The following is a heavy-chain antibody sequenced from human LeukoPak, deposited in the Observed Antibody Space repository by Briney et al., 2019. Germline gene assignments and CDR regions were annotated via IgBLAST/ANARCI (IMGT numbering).Heavy chain of an antibody. CDR2: IYPDDSNT. D-gene: IGHD6-13*01. CDR3: ARQGAAGKYYYYYMDV. Sequence: GESLKISCRGSGYNFPIYWIGWVRQMPGQGLEWMGIIYPDDSNTIYGPSFQGQVTISADKSINTAYLEWSSLKASDTAVYYCARQGAAGKYYYYYMDVWGKGTTVTVSS. V-gene: IGHV5-51*01. CDR1: GYNFPIYW. J-gene: IGHJ6*03.